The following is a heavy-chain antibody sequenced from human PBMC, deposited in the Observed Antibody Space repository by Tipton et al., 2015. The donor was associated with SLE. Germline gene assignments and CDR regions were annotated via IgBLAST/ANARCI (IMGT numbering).Heavy chain of an antibody. D-gene: IGHD5-12*01. Sequence: VQLVQSGGGLVQPGGSLRLSCAASGFIFSNYWMSWVRQAPGKGPEWVANINQDGSEMYYVDSVKGRFTISRDNAKNSLYLRMDSLRAEDTAVYYCARGDSGYSVVWGQGTLVTVSS. V-gene: IGHV3-7*01. CDR2: INQDGSEM. CDR3: ARGDSGYSVV. CDR1: GFIFSNYW. J-gene: IGHJ4*02.